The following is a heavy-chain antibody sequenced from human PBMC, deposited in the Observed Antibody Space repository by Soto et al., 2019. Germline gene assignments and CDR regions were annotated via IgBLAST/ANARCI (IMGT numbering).Heavy chain of an antibody. CDR1: GDTFSFYS. CDR2: INPILSMS. Sequence: QVQLVQSGAEVKKPGSSVRVSCKASGDTFSFYSINWVRQAPGLGLEWMGRINPILSMSNYAQRFQGRVTVTADKSTSTAYMELSSLRSEDTAMCYCASSYGSGYRAFDYWGQGALVTVSS. V-gene: IGHV1-69*02. J-gene: IGHJ4*02. D-gene: IGHD3-10*01. CDR3: ASSYGSGYRAFDY.